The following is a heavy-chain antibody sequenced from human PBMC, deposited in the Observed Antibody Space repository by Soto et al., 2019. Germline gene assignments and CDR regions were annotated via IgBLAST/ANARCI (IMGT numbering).Heavy chain of an antibody. J-gene: IGHJ6*02. Sequence: SQTQSLTCTVSGGSISSSSYYWGWIRQPPGKGLEWIGSIYYSGSTYHNPSLKSRVTISVDTSKNQFSLKLSSLTAADTDVYYCATLGLHPDAYYYYYYGMDGWGQGTTVTVSS. CDR2: IYYSGST. CDR1: GGSISSSSYY. D-gene: IGHD4-4*01. V-gene: IGHV4-39*01. CDR3: ATLGLHPDAYYYYYYGMDG.